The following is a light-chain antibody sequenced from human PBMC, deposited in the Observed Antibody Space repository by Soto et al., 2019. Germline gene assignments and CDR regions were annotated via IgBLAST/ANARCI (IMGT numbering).Light chain of an antibody. J-gene: IGKJ1*01. CDR1: QGIRND. CDR2: KAS. V-gene: IGKV1-5*03. CDR3: QQYITYRT. Sequence: IQMTQSPSSLSASVGDRVTITCRASQGIRNDLGWYQQKPGKAPKLLIYKASTLEGGVPSRFSGSGSGTEFTLTISSLQPDDFATYYCQQYITYRTFGQGTKVDIK.